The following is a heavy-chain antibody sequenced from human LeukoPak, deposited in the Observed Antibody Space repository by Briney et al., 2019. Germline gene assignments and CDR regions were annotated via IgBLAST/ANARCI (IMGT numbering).Heavy chain of an antibody. D-gene: IGHD2-2*01. CDR3: ARSLRRYCSSTSCYPYYYYYMDV. V-gene: IGHV4-34*01. J-gene: IGHJ6*03. Sequence: SETLSLTCAVYGGSFSGYYWSWIRQPPGKGLEWIGEINHSGSTNYNPSLKSRVTISVDTSKNQFSLKLSPVTAADTAVYYCARSLRRYCSSTSCYPYYYYYMDVWGKGTTVTVSS. CDR1: GGSFSGYY. CDR2: INHSGST.